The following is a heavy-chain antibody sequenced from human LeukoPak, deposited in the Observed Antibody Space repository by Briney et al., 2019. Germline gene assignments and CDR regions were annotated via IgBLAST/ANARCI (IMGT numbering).Heavy chain of an antibody. D-gene: IGHD3-10*01. V-gene: IGHV4-4*07. CDR3: ARGGTYGSGRNQHTTLDY. CDR1: GGSISNDY. CDR2: IYTRGST. J-gene: IGHJ4*02. Sequence: SETLSLTCTVSGGSISNDYWSWIRQAAGKELEWIGRIYTRGSTNYTPSLKSRVTISLDKSEKQFSLNLNSVTAADTAVYYCARGGTYGSGRNQHTTLDYWGQGALVTVSS.